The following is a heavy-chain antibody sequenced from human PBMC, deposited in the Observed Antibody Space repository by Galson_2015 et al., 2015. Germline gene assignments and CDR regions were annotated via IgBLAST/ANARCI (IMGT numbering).Heavy chain of an antibody. CDR3: VRGRQHLDY. D-gene: IGHD6-13*01. Sequence: SVKVSCKASGCAFSGYFIHWVRQAPGQGLEWMGRINPNSGNTNSTQKFQGRVALTRDTSITTVYMELSSLRSDDTAVYYCVRGRQHLDYSGKGSLVTVSS. V-gene: IGHV1-2*06. CDR1: GCAFSGYF. CDR2: INPNSGNT. J-gene: IGHJ4*02.